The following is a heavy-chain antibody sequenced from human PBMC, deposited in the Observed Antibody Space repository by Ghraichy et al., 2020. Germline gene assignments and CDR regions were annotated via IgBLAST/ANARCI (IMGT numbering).Heavy chain of an antibody. J-gene: IGHJ5*02. Sequence: SETLSLTCTVSGGSIRSYYWSWIRQPPGKGLEWIRYIYESGTTSYNPSLKSRVTISIDTSKNQFSLNLSSVTAADTAVYYCAREDTRWFDPWGPGTRVTVSS. CDR2: IYESGTT. D-gene: IGHD3-3*01. CDR3: AREDTRWFDP. V-gene: IGHV4-59*01. CDR1: GGSIRSYY.